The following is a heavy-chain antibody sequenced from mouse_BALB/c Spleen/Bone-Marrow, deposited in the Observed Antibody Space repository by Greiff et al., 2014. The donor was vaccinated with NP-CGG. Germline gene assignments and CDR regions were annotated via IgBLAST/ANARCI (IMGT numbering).Heavy chain of an antibody. J-gene: IGHJ4*01. CDR1: GFNIKDTY. CDR3: ALLLRYYAMDY. Sequence: EVQLQQSGAELVKPGASVKLSCTASGFNIKDTYMHWVKQRPEQGLEWIGRIDPAYGNTKYDPKFQGKATITADTSSNTAYLQLSSLTSEDTAVYYCALLLRYYAMDYWGQGTSVTVSS. CDR2: IDPAYGNT. V-gene: IGHV14-3*02. D-gene: IGHD1-1*01.